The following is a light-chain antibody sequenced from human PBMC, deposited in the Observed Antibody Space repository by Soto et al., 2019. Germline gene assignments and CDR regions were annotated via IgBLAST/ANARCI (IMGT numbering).Light chain of an antibody. CDR2: DNS. CDR1: NIDSRT. CDR3: QVWDNVDDHIYV. J-gene: IGLJ1*01. V-gene: IGLV3-21*02. Sequence: YELTQPPSVSVAPGQTATISCGENNIDSRTVHWYQQKPGQAPLLVVYDNSFRPSGIPNRFSGSNSGNTATLTISRVEAGDEADYYCQVWDNVDDHIYVFGTGTKVTV.